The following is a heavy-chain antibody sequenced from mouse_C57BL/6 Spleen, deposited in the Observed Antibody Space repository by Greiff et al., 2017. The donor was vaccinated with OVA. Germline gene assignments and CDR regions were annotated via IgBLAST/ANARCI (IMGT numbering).Heavy chain of an antibody. CDR2: IYPSDSET. CDR3: ARLDYPYYFDY. Sequence: VQLQQPGAELVRPGSSVKLSCKASGYTFTSYWMDWVKQRPGQGLEWIGNIYPSDSETHYNQKFKDKATLTVDKSSSTAYMQLSSLTSEDSAVYYCARLDYPYYFDYWGQGTTLTVSS. D-gene: IGHD2-4*01. CDR1: GYTFTSYW. V-gene: IGHV1-61*01. J-gene: IGHJ2*01.